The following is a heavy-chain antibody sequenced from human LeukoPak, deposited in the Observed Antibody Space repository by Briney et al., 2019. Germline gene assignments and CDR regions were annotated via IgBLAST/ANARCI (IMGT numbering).Heavy chain of an antibody. CDR2: IKSKTDGGTT. CDR3: ARVIGADAFDI. J-gene: IGHJ3*02. D-gene: IGHD1-26*01. Sequence: GGSLRLSCAASGFTFSNAWMSWVRQAPGKGLEWVGRIKSKTDGGTTDYAAPVKGRFTISRDDSKNTLYLQMNSLRAEDTAVYYCARVIGADAFDIWGQGTMVTVSS. V-gene: IGHV3-15*01. CDR1: GFTFSNAW.